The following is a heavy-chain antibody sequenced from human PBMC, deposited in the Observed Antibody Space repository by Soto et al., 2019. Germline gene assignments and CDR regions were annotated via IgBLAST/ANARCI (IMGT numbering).Heavy chain of an antibody. Sequence: SETLSLTCAVYGGSFSGYYWSWIRQPPGKGLGWIGEINHSGSTNYNPSLKSRVTISVDTSKNQFSLKLSSVTAADTAVYYCARGPRLRFSFRYFDYWGQGTLVTVSS. V-gene: IGHV4-34*01. J-gene: IGHJ4*02. D-gene: IGHD4-17*01. CDR1: GGSFSGYY. CDR3: ARGPRLRFSFRYFDY. CDR2: INHSGST.